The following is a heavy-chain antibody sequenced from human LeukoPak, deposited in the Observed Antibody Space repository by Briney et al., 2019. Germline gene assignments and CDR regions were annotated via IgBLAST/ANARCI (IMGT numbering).Heavy chain of an antibody. Sequence: GGSLRLSCTTSGFNFSIYPMTWVRQVPGKGLEWVSAISGSGGSTYYADSVKGRFTISRDNSKNTLYVQMNSLRAEDTAVYYCAKSAIQLWDACDIWGQGTMVIVSS. V-gene: IGHV3-23*01. J-gene: IGHJ3*02. CDR1: GFNFSIYP. CDR2: ISGSGGST. D-gene: IGHD5-18*01. CDR3: AKSAIQLWDACDI.